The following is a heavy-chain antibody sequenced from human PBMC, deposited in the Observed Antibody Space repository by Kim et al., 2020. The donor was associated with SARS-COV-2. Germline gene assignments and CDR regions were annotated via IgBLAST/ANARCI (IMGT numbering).Heavy chain of an antibody. Sequence: SETLSLTCAVYGGSFSGYYWSWIRQPPGKGLEWIGEINHSGSTNYNPSLKSRVTISVDTSKNQFSLKLSSVTAADTAVYYCARGPTIVLMVYATLNYYY. D-gene: IGHD2-8*01. J-gene: IGHJ6*01. V-gene: IGHV4-34*01. CDR2: INHSGST. CDR3: ARGPTIVLMVYATLNYYY. CDR1: GGSFSGYY.